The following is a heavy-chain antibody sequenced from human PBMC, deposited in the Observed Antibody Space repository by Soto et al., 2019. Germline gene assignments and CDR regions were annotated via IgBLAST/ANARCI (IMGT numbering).Heavy chain of an antibody. CDR3: ARHLYQLLSFDYYYYMDV. CDR1: GGTFSSYT. D-gene: IGHD2-2*01. CDR2: IIPILGIA. V-gene: IGHV1-69*02. Sequence: SVKVSCKASGGTFSSYTISRVRQAPGQGLEWMGRIIPILGIANYAQKFQGRVTITGNTSTSTAYMELSSLRSEDTAVYYCARHLYQLLSFDYYYYMDVWGKGTTVTVSS. J-gene: IGHJ6*03.